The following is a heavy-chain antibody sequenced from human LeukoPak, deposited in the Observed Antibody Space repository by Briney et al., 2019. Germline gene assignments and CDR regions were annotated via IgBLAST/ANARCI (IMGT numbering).Heavy chain of an antibody. D-gene: IGHD1-26*01. Sequence: QAGGSLRLSCAASELSVSTNYMTWIRQAPGKGLEWVSLIYSRGMTYYADSVRGRFTISRANSKNTLYLQMSGLRAEDSAVYYCAKAGRGSYLSDFEYWGQGTLVTVSS. CDR1: ELSVSTNY. CDR2: IYSRGMT. V-gene: IGHV3-53*01. J-gene: IGHJ4*02. CDR3: AKAGRGSYLSDFEY.